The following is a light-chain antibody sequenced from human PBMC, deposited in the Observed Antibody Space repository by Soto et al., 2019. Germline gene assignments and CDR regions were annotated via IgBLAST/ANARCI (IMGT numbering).Light chain of an antibody. J-gene: IGKJ4*01. CDR3: QQYVSIPLT. CDR1: QSFRGL. Sequence: EIVLTQSPVTLSLSPGERATLSCRASQSFRGLLAWYQQKPGQAPRLLIYGASSRATGIPDRSSGSGSGTDFTLTISRLEPEDFAVYYCQQYVSIPLTFGGGTKVDI. CDR2: GAS. V-gene: IGKV3-20*01.